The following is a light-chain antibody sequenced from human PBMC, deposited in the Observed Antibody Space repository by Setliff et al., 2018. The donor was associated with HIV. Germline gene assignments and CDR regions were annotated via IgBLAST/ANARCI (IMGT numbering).Light chain of an antibody. CDR1: NNDVGHYNL. J-gene: IGLJ2*01. Sequence: QSVLTQPASVSGSPGQSITISCTGSNNDVGHYNLVSWYKQDPGKAPQLMMFEIYKRPSGVSDRFSGSKSGNTASLTISGLQAEDEADYYCGSYTDSRIVVFGGGTKVTVL. CDR3: GSYTDSRIVV. V-gene: IGLV2-23*02. CDR2: EIY.